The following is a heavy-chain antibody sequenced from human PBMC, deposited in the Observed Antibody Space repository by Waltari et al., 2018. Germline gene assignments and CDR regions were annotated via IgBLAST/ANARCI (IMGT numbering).Heavy chain of an antibody. V-gene: IGHV3-23*04. CDR1: GFTFRSYA. J-gene: IGHJ2*01. CDR2: ISGSDGWT. Sequence: EVQLVESGGGLVQPGGSLRLSCAASGFTFRSYAMSWVRRAPGSALPWGYSISGSDGWTNYAYSAKGRFTISRDNVKNTLFLQMNSIRADDAAVYYCAKDLGGFSGSHWYFDLWGRGTLVTVSS. CDR3: AKDLGGFSGSHWYFDL. D-gene: IGHD5-12*01.